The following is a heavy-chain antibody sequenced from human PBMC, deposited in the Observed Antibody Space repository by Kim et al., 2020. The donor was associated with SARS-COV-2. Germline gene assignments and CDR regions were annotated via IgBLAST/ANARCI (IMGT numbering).Heavy chain of an antibody. D-gene: IGHD3-10*01. CDR1: GGSISSGGYY. CDR2: IYYSGST. Sequence: SETLSLTCTVSGGSISSGGYYWSWIRQHPGKGLEWIGYIYYSGSTYYNPSLKSRVTISVDTSKNQFSLKLSSVTAADTAVYYCARGGFGDQATSWFDPWGQGTLVTVSS. CDR3: ARGGFGDQATSWFDP. V-gene: IGHV4-31*03. J-gene: IGHJ5*02.